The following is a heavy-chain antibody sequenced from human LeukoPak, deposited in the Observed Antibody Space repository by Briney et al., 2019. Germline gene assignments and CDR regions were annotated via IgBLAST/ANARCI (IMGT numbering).Heavy chain of an antibody. CDR2: IIPIFGTA. D-gene: IGHD4-17*01. CDR1: GGTFSSYA. Sequence: ASVTVSCTASGGTFSSYAISWVRQAPGQGLEWMGGIIPIFGTANYAQKFQGRVTITADESTSTAYMELSSLRSEDTAVYYCARGRTTVTALYDYWGQGTLVTVSS. CDR3: ARGRTTVTALYDY. J-gene: IGHJ4*02. V-gene: IGHV1-69*13.